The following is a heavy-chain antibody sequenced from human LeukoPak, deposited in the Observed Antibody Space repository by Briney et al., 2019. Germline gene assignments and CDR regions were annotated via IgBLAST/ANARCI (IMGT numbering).Heavy chain of an antibody. CDR2: IYYSGST. Sequence: PSETLSLTCTVSGGSISSHHWSWIRQPPGKGLEYIGYIYYSGSTNYNPSLKSRVTMSVDTSKNQFSLMLNSVTAADTAVYYCARFLRGATNALEIWGQGTMVTVSS. CDR1: GGSISSHH. CDR3: ARFLRGATNALEI. V-gene: IGHV4-59*11. D-gene: IGHD1-26*01. J-gene: IGHJ3*02.